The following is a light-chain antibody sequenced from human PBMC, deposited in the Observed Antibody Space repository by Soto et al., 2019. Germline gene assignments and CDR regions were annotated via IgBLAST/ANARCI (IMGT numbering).Light chain of an antibody. CDR3: QQYNSYPLT. Sequence: DIQMTQSPSTLSASVGDRVTITCRASQSISRSLAWYQQKPGKAPNLLIYDASSLESGVPSRFSGGGFGTEFTLTISSLQPDDFATYYCQQYNSYPLTFGGGTKVDIK. CDR2: DAS. V-gene: IGKV1-5*01. CDR1: QSISRS. J-gene: IGKJ4*01.